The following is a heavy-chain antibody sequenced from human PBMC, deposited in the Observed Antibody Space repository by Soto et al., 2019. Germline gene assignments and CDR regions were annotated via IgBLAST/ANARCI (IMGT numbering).Heavy chain of an antibody. V-gene: IGHV3-23*01. CDR3: AKDVSYGDPFVY. CDR1: GFTFSSYA. Sequence: PGGSLRLSCAASGFTFSSYAINWVRQAPGKGLEWVSAISGSGGSTYYADSVEGRFIISRDNSKNTLYLQMTSLRAEDTAVYYCAKDVSYGDPFVYWGQGTLVTVSS. CDR2: ISGSGGST. J-gene: IGHJ4*02. D-gene: IGHD4-17*01.